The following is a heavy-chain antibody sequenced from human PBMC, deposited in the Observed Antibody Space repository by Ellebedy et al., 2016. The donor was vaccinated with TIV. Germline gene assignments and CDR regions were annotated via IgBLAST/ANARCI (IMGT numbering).Heavy chain of an antibody. CDR1: GFTFTTYA. D-gene: IGHD4-23*01. J-gene: IGHJ4*02. CDR3: ATPDYYGGNSGRSDY. Sequence: GESLKISCAASGFTFTTYAMNWVRQAPGKGLEWVSVIANDGSYIHYADSMKGRFTISRDNAKNSLYLQMNSLRAEDTAVYYCATPDYYGGNSGRSDYWGQGTLVTVSS. CDR2: IANDGSYI. V-gene: IGHV3-30-3*01.